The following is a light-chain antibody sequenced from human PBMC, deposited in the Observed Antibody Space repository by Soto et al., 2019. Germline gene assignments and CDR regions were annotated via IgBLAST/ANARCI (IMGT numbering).Light chain of an antibody. CDR3: SSYTSSSTRV. V-gene: IGLV2-14*01. Sequence: QSVLTQPASVSGSPGQSITISCTGTSSVVGGYNYVSWYQQHPGKAPKLVIFDVSDRPSGVSNRFSGSKSGNTASLTISGLQAEDEADYYCSSYTSSSTRVFGTGTKLTVL. CDR2: DVS. J-gene: IGLJ1*01. CDR1: SSVVGGYNY.